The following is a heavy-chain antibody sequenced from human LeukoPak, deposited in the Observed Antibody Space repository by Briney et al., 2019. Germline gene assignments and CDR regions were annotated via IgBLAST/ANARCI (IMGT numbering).Heavy chain of an antibody. CDR3: ARRQGSYFDTSGYYYG. D-gene: IGHD3-22*01. J-gene: IGHJ4*02. CDR2: IKQDGSEK. CDR1: GFTFSSYW. Sequence: GGXLXLSXXASGFTFSSYWMSWVRQAPGKGLEWVANIKQDGSEKYYVDSVKGRFTISRDNAKNSLYLQMNSLRAEDTAVYYCARRQGSYFDTSGYYYGWGQGTLVTVSS. V-gene: IGHV3-7*01.